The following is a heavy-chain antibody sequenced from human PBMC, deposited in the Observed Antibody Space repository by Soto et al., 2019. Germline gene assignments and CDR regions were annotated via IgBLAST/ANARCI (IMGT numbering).Heavy chain of an antibody. Sequence: EVQLVESGGGLVQPGGSLRLSCAASGFTFSSYEMNWVRQAPGKGLEWVSYISSSGSTIYYADSVKGRFTISRDNAQNSLYLQMNSLRAEDTSVYYCARGGLWFVELDYFHYWGQGTLVTVSS. J-gene: IGHJ4*02. V-gene: IGHV3-48*03. CDR1: GFTFSSYE. D-gene: IGHD3-10*01. CDR3: ARGGLWFVELDYFHY. CDR2: ISSSGSTI.